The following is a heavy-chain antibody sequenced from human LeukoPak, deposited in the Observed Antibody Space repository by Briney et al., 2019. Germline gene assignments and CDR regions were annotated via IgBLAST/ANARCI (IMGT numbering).Heavy chain of an antibody. D-gene: IGHD6-19*01. CDR2: ISSSSSYI. CDR1: GFTFSIYS. J-gene: IGHJ6*03. V-gene: IGHV3-21*01. CDR3: ERETVAVAGSGYYYYMDV. Sequence: KPGGSLRLSCAASGFTFSIYSMNWVRQAPGKGLEWVSSISSSSSYIYYAGSVKGRFTISRDNAKNSLYLQMNSLRAEDTAVYYCERETVAVAGSGYYYYMDVWGKGTTVTVSS.